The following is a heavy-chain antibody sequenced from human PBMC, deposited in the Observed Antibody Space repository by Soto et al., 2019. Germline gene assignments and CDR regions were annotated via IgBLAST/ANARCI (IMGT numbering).Heavy chain of an antibody. CDR1: GFTFSSYA. J-gene: IGHJ3*02. Sequence: VQLVESGGGVVQPGRSLRLSCAASGFTFSSYAMHWVRQAPGKGLEWVAVISYDGSNKYYADSVKGRFTISRDNSKNTLYLQMNSLRAEDTAVYYCARVHAYYYGSGRGAFDIWGQGTMVTVSS. CDR3: ARVHAYYYGSGRGAFDI. V-gene: IGHV3-30-3*01. D-gene: IGHD3-10*01. CDR2: ISYDGSNK.